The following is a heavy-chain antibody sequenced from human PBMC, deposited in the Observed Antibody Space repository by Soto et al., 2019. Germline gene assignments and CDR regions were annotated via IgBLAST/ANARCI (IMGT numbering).Heavy chain of an antibody. V-gene: IGHV3-23*01. J-gene: IGHJ5*02. CDR2: ISGSGGST. Sequence: GGSLRLSCAASGFTFSSYAMSWVRQAPGKGLEWVSAISGSGGSTYYADSVKGRFTISRDNSKNTLYLQMNSLRAEDTAVYYCAKGVRFLEWLSSYNWFDPWGQGTLVTVSS. CDR3: AKGVRFLEWLSSYNWFDP. CDR1: GFTFSSYA. D-gene: IGHD3-3*01.